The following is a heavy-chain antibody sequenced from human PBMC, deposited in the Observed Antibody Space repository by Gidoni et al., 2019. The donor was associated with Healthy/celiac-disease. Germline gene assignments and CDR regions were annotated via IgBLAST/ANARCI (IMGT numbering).Heavy chain of an antibody. CDR2: ISPGDSDT. CDR3: ARALSGYSSSWPPGHWFDP. V-gene: IGHV5-51*01. Sequence: EVQLVQSGAEVKKPGESLKISCKGSGYSFTSYSIGWVRQMPGKGLEWMGRISPGDSDTRYSPSFQGQVTISADKSISTAYLQWSSLKASDTAMYYCARALSGYSSSWPPGHWFDPWGQGTLVTVSS. CDR1: GYSFTSYS. J-gene: IGHJ5*02. D-gene: IGHD6-13*01.